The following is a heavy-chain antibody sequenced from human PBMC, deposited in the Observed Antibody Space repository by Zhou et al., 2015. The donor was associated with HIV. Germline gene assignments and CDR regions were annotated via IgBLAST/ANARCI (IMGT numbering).Heavy chain of an antibody. CDR3: ARVPLIDSSGHPFDY. D-gene: IGHD3-22*01. CDR2: IIPILGIA. CDR1: GGTFSSYT. J-gene: IGHJ4*02. V-gene: IGHV1-69*02. Sequence: QVQLVQSGAEVKKPGSSVKVSCKASGGTFSSYTISWVRQAPGQGLEWMGRIIPILGIANYAQKFQGRVTITADKSTSTAYMELSSLRSEDTAVYYCARVPLIDSSGHPFDYWGQGTLVTVSS.